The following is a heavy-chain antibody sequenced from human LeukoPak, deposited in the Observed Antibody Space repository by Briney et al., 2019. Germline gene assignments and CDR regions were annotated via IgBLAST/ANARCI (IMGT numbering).Heavy chain of an antibody. CDR2: IYPDEPYI. CDR1: GYKFTDYW. Sequence: GESLKISCEASGYKFTDYWIGWVRQMPGKGLEWMGIIYPDEPYIKYSPSLRGQVTISADNSISTAYLQWSSLKASDTAMYFCARHGLEGCRGGMCYRSYYYYGVDVWGQGTTDTVSS. D-gene: IGHD2-15*01. CDR3: ARHGLEGCRGGMCYRSYYYYGVDV. J-gene: IGHJ6*02. V-gene: IGHV5-51*01.